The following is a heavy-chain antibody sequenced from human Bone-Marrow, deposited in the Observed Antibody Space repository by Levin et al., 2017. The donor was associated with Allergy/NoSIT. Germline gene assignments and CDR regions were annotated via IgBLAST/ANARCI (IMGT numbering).Heavy chain of an antibody. CDR1: GFTFSSYS. CDR3: ARDHYYDSSGYYSSGIYYFDY. V-gene: IGHV3-21*01. Sequence: GESLKISCAASGFTFSSYSMNWVRQAPGKGLEWVSSISSSSSYIYYADSVKGRFTISRDNAKNSLYLQMNSLRAEDTAVYYCARDHYYDSSGYYSSGIYYFDYWGQGTLVTVSS. CDR2: ISSSSSYI. D-gene: IGHD3-22*01. J-gene: IGHJ4*02.